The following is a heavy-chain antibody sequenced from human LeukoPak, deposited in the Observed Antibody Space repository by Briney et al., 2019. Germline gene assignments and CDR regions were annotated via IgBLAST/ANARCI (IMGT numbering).Heavy chain of an antibody. V-gene: IGHV1-69*13. D-gene: IGHD1-26*01. J-gene: IGHJ4*02. Sequence: ASVKVSCKASGGTFSGYAISWVRQAPGQGLEWMGGIIPIFGTANYAQKFQGRVTITADESTSTAYMELSSLRSDDTAVYYCAREAHSGSYVFDYWGQGTLVTVSS. CDR3: AREAHSGSYVFDY. CDR2: IIPIFGTA. CDR1: GGTFSGYA.